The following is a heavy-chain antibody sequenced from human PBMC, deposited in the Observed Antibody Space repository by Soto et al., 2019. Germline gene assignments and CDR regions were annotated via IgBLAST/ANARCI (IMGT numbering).Heavy chain of an antibody. CDR3: ARAVAVASWFDP. CDR1: GGSISSYY. Sequence: QVQLQESGPGLVKPSETLSLTCTVSGGSISSYYWSWIRQPPGKGLEWIGYIYYSGSTNYNPSLKSRVTISVDTSKNQFSLKLSSMTAADTAVYYCARAVAVASWFDPWGQGTLVTVSS. D-gene: IGHD6-19*01. CDR2: IYYSGST. V-gene: IGHV4-59*01. J-gene: IGHJ5*02.